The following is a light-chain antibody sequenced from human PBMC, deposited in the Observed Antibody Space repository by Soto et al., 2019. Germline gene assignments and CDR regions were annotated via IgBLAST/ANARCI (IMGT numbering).Light chain of an antibody. CDR3: QQYKSFSLT. J-gene: IGKJ4*01. CDR2: KTS. CDR1: QSISSW. Sequence: DIQMTQSPSTLSASVGDRVTITCRASQSISSWLAWYQQKRGKAPKLLIYKTSNLESGVPSRFSGSGSGTEFSLTISSLQPDDVATYYCQQYKSFSLTFGGGTRVEVK. V-gene: IGKV1-5*03.